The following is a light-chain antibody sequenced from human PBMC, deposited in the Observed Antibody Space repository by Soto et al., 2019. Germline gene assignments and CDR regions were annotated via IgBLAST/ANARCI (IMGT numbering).Light chain of an antibody. J-gene: IGLJ1*01. V-gene: IGLV2-11*01. CDR1: SSDVGGYNY. CDR3: CSYVGRNTYV. CDR2: DVS. Sequence: QSALTQPRSASGSPGQSITISCTRSSSDVGGYNYVSWYQQHPAKAPKLIIFDVSKRPSGVPNRFSGSKSGNTASLTISGLRAEDEADYYCCSYVGRNTYVFGTGTKVTVL.